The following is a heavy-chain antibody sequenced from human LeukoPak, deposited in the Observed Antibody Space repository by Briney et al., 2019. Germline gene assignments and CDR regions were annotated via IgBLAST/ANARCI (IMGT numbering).Heavy chain of an antibody. V-gene: IGHV1-3*01. CDR1: GYTFTSYA. CDR2: INAGNDNT. CDR3: ARDLGYCTGGTCYPNWFDP. D-gene: IGHD2-15*01. J-gene: IGHJ5*02. Sequence: GASVKVSCKASGYTFTSYAMHWVRQAPGQRLEWMGWINAGNDNTKYSQGFQGRVTITRDTSAGTAYMELSSLRSEDTAVYYCARDLGYCTGGTCYPNWFDPWGQGTLVTVSS.